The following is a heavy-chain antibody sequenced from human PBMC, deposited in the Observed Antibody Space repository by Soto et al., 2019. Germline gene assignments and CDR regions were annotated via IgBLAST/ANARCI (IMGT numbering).Heavy chain of an antibody. D-gene: IGHD3-9*01. CDR2: INPSSGGT. V-gene: IGHV1-2*04. J-gene: IGHJ5*02. Sequence: ASVKVSCKASGYTFTGYYMHWVRQAPGQGLEWMGWINPSSGGTNYAQKFQGWVTMTRDTSISTAYMELSRLRSDDTAVYYCARVYYDILTGYSPFDPWGQGTLVTVSS. CDR1: GYTFTGYY. CDR3: ARVYYDILTGYSPFDP.